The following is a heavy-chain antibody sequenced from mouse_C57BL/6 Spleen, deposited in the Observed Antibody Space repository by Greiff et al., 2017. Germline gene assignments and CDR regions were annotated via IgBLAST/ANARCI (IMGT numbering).Heavy chain of an antibody. D-gene: IGHD2-3*01. J-gene: IGHJ2*01. V-gene: IGHV1-52*01. Sequence: VQLQQPGAELVRPGSSVKLSCKASGYTFTSYWMHWVKQRPIQGLEWIGNIDPSDSETHYNQKFKDKATLTVDKSSSTAYMQLSSLTSEDSAVYYCARSGYYEFYYFDYWGQGTTLTVSS. CDR2: IDPSDSET. CDR3: ARSGYYEFYYFDY. CDR1: GYTFTSYW.